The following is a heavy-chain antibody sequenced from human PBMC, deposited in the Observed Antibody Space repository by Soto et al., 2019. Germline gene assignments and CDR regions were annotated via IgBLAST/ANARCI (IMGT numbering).Heavy chain of an antibody. CDR3: ARDRGYCSSTSCYRGPFDI. CDR1: GGTFSSYA. D-gene: IGHD2-2*02. J-gene: IGHJ3*02. Sequence: SVKVSCKASGGTFSSYAISWVRQAPGQGLEWMGGIIPIFGTANYAQKFQGRVTITADESTSTAYMELSSLRSEDTAVYYCARDRGYCSSTSCYRGPFDIWGQGTMVTVS. V-gene: IGHV1-69*13. CDR2: IIPIFGTA.